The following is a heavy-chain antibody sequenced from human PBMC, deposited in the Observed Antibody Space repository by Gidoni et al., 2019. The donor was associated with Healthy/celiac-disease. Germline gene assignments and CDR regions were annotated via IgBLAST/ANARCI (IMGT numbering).Heavy chain of an antibody. V-gene: IGHV3-21*01. CDR3: ARQQQLYLVGSNDPYWYFDL. CDR1: GFTFSSYS. J-gene: IGHJ2*01. D-gene: IGHD6-13*01. Sequence: EVQLVESGGGLVKPGGSLRLSCAASGFTFSSYSMNWVRQAPGKGLEWVSSISSSSSYIYYADSVKGRFTISRDNAKNSLYLQMNSLRAEDTAVYYCARQQQLYLVGSNDPYWYFDLWGRGTLVTVSS. CDR2: ISSSSSYI.